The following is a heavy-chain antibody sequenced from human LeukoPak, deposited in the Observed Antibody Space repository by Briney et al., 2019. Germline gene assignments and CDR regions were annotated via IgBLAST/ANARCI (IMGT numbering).Heavy chain of an antibody. CDR1: GYTFTNFW. Sequence: GESLKISCQGSGYTFTNFWIGWVRQMPGKGLEWMGIIYPGDSDTRYSSSFQGQVTISADKSISTAYLQWSSLKASDTAMYYCARRRYCSSTSCHEGAFDIWGQGTMVTVSS. CDR3: ARRRYCSSTSCHEGAFDI. J-gene: IGHJ3*02. CDR2: IYPGDSDT. D-gene: IGHD2-2*01. V-gene: IGHV5-51*01.